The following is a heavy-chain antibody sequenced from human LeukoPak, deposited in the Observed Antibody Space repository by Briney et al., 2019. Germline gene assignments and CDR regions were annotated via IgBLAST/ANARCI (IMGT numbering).Heavy chain of an antibody. CDR1: GFTFSSYG. CDR3: AHGAMYQLDY. CDR2: ISGSGVST. V-gene: IGHV3-23*01. D-gene: IGHD2-2*01. J-gene: IGHJ4*02. Sequence: PGGSLRLSCAGSGFTFSSYGMSWVRQTPGKGLEWVSAISGSGVSTYYVDSVKGRFTISRDNSKNTLVLQMNSLRAEDTAVYYCAHGAMYQLDYWGQGTLVTVSS.